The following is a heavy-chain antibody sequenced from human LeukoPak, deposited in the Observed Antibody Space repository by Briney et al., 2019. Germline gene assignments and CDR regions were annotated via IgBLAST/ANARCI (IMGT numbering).Heavy chain of an antibody. D-gene: IGHD6-13*01. V-gene: IGHV3-33*01. CDR1: GFTFSSYG. CDR2: IWYDGSNK. CDR3: ARDPGSSWYYYYYGMDV. Sequence: GGSLRLSCAASGFTFSSYGTHWVRQAPGKGLEWVAVIWYDGSNKYYADSVKGRFTIPRDNSKNTLYLQMNSLRAEDTAVYYCARDPGSSWYYYYYGMDVWGQGTTVTVSS. J-gene: IGHJ6*02.